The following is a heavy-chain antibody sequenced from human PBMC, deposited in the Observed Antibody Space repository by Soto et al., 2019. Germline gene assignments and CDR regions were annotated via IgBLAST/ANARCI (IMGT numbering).Heavy chain of an antibody. J-gene: IGHJ4*02. CDR2: IRYDGSNT. D-gene: IGHD2-15*01. CDR1: GFIFTGFG. V-gene: IGHV3-33*08. CDR3: VRTSLVVAAATREDY. Sequence: PGGSLRLSCSASGFIFTGFGMHWVRQAPGKGLEWVAVIRYDGSNTSYADSVKGRFTISRDNAKNTLYLQMNSLRAEDTAVYYCVRTSLVVAAATREDYWGQGTLVTVSS.